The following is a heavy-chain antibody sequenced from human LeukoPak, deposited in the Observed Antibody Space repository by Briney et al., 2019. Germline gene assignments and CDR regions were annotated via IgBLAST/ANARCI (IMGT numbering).Heavy chain of an antibody. CDR1: GFTFSSYS. Sequence: GGSLRLSCAASGFTFSSYSMNWVRQAPGKGLEWVSVISGSGGTTYYADSVRGRFTISRDSSKNTLYLQMNSLRAEDTAVYYCAKVSGGGLYYDGMDVWGQGTTVTVSS. J-gene: IGHJ6*02. CDR3: AKVSGGGLYYDGMDV. CDR2: ISGSGGTT. D-gene: IGHD1-14*01. V-gene: IGHV3-23*01.